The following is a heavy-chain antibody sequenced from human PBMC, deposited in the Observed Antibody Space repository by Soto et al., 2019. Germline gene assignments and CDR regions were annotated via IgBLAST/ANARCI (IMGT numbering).Heavy chain of an antibody. Sequence: GASVKVSCKASGYTFTSYAMHWVRQAPGQRLEWMGWINAGNGNTKYSQKFQGRVTITRDTSASTAYMELSSLRSEDTAVYYCARTIVVVTAIRYNWFDPWGQGTLVTVSS. D-gene: IGHD2-21*02. V-gene: IGHV1-3*01. CDR3: ARTIVVVTAIRYNWFDP. CDR2: INAGNGNT. CDR1: GYTFTSYA. J-gene: IGHJ5*02.